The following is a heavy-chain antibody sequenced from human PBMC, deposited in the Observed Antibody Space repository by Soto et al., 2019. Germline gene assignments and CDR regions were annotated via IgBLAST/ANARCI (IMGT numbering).Heavy chain of an antibody. J-gene: IGHJ4*02. CDR3: ARRWGPTFDY. Sequence: SETLSLTCTVSGGSISNYYWSWIRQPPGMGLEWIGYIYYSGSTNYNPSLKSRVTISVDTSKNQFSLKLSSVTAADTAVYYCARRWGPTFDYWGQGTLVTVSS. CDR2: IYYSGST. D-gene: IGHD3-16*01. CDR1: GGSISNYY. V-gene: IGHV4-59*08.